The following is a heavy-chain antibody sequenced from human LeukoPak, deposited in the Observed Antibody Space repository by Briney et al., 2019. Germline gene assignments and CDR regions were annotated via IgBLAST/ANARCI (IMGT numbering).Heavy chain of an antibody. CDR1: GGTFSSYA. Sequence: GASVKVSCKASGGTFSSYAISWVRQAPGQGLEWMGGIIPIFGTANYAQKFQGRVTITADESTSTAYMELSSLRSEDTAVYYCARGGRSGGAFDIWGQGTMVTVSS. J-gene: IGHJ3*02. D-gene: IGHD3-10*01. CDR2: IIPIFGTA. V-gene: IGHV1-69*13. CDR3: ARGGRSGGAFDI.